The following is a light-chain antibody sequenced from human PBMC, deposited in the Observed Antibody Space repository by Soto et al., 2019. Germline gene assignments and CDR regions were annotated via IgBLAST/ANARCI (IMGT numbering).Light chain of an antibody. V-gene: IGKV3-20*01. CDR1: QTVSSN. CDR3: QQYGSSRT. J-gene: IGKJ1*01. CDR2: GAS. Sequence: EIVLTQSPGTLSLSPGERATLSCRASQTVSSNLAWYQQKLGQAPRLLIYGASSRATGIPDRFSGSGSGTDFTLTISRLEPEDFAVYYCQQYGSSRTFGQGTKVDIK.